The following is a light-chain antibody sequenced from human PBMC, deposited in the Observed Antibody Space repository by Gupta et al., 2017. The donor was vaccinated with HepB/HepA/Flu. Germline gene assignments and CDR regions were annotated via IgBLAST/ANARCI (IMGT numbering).Light chain of an antibody. CDR3: SSRDNYGHYHVL. J-gene: IGLJ3*02. CDR1: SLRSYY. V-gene: IGLV3-19*01. CDR2: SRH. Sequence: SSELTQDPAVSVALGQTVGITCQGDSLRSYYASWYQQKPTQAPRLVIYSRHSRPSGIPDRFSGSSSGNTASLTITGAQAEDEGVYYCSSRDNYGHYHVLFGGGTKLTVL.